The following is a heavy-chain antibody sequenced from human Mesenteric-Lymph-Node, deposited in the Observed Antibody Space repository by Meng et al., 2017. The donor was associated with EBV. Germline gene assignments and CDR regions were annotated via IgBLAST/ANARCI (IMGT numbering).Heavy chain of an antibody. Sequence: QVGLQKWCAGLLKPSETLSLTCAVYGGSFSGYNWSWIRQPPGKGLEWIGEINHSGSTNYNPSLKSRVTISVDTSKNQFSLKLSSVPAADTAVYYCARESPLTYHGAQANYWGQGTLVTVSS. J-gene: IGHJ4*02. CDR2: INHSGST. CDR1: GGSFSGYN. V-gene: IGHV4-34*01. CDR3: ARESPLTYHGAQANY. D-gene: IGHD4-17*01.